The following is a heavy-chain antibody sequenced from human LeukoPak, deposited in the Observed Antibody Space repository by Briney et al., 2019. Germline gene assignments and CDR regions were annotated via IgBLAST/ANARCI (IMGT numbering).Heavy chain of an antibody. J-gene: IGHJ6*02. CDR3: ARETSGNKDLVVVPTTIRYGMDV. CDR1: GITFSNYA. CDR2: ISGSAHKI. Sequence: GGSLRLSCVASGITFSNYAVSWVRQAPEKGLDWVSVISGSAHKIRYADSVKGRFTISRDNTKNSLYLQMNSLRAEDTAVYYCARETSGNKDLVVVPTTIRYGMDVWGQGTTVSVSS. V-gene: IGHV3-23*01. D-gene: IGHD2-2*01.